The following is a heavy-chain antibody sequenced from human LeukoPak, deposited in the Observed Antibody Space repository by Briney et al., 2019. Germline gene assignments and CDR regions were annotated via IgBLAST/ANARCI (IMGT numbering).Heavy chain of an antibody. J-gene: IGHJ6*02. CDR2: IYSGGST. CDR3: ARDQLDYYYYYGMDV. D-gene: IGHD1-1*01. CDR1: GFTVSSNY. Sequence: EGSLRLSCAASGFTVSSNYMSWVRQAPGKGLEWVSVIYSGGSTYYADSVKGRFTTSRDNSKNTLYLQMNSLRAEDTAVYYCARDQLDYYYYYGMDVWGQGTTVTVSS. V-gene: IGHV3-66*01.